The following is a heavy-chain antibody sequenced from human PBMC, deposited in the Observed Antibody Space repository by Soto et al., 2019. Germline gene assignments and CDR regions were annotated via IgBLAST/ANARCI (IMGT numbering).Heavy chain of an antibody. CDR2: RKQDGSEK. CDR3: AREEGYSGYDYFYYSTDV. D-gene: IGHD5-12*01. J-gene: IGHJ6*03. Sequence: PGGSLRLSCAASGFTFSSDWLSWVRQAPGQGQERVANRKQDGSEKYYVDSVKGRFTSSRDNAKNSLYLQMNSLRAEDTAVYYCAREEGYSGYDYFYYSTDVWGKGTSVTLSS. CDR1: GFTFSSDW. V-gene: IGHV3-7*01.